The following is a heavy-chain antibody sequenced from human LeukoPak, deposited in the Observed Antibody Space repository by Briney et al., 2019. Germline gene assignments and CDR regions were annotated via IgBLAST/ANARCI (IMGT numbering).Heavy chain of an antibody. CDR3: ARDLGDCSGGSCHNWFDP. D-gene: IGHD2-15*01. J-gene: IGHJ5*02. CDR2: ISGSGGST. Sequence: GGSLRLSCAASGFTFSSYAMSWVRQAPGKGLEWVSAISGSGGSTYYADSVKGRFTISRDNSKNTLYLQMNSLRADDTAVYYCARDLGDCSGGSCHNWFDPWGQGTLVTVSS. V-gene: IGHV3-23*01. CDR1: GFTFSSYA.